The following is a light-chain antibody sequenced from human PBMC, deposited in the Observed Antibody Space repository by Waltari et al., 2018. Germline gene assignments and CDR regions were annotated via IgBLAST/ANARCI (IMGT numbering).Light chain of an antibody. CDR1: QSVLYSSNNKNY. V-gene: IGKV4-1*01. Sequence: MVMTQSPDSLAVSLGERATINCKSSQSVLYSSNNKNYLAWYQQKPGQPPKLLIYWASTRESGVPDRFSGSGSGTDFTLTISSLQAEDVAVYYCQQYYSTPPTFGQGTKLEIK. CDR2: WAS. CDR3: QQYYSTPPT. J-gene: IGKJ2*01.